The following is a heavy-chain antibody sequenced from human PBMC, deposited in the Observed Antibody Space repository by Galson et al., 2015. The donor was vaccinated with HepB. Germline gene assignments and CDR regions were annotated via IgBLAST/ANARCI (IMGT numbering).Heavy chain of an antibody. CDR1: GYSLTEFS. CDR3: ATSTDLPSAFDS. CDR2: FDPEDGEA. J-gene: IGHJ3*02. Sequence: SVKVSCKVSGYSLTEFSMYWVRQAPGKGLERMGGFDPEDGEAIYAQCFQGRVTLTEDTSTETAYMAVSSLRSEDTSIYDWATSTDLPSAFDSWCQGTMGT. D-gene: IGHD1-1*01. V-gene: IGHV1-24*01.